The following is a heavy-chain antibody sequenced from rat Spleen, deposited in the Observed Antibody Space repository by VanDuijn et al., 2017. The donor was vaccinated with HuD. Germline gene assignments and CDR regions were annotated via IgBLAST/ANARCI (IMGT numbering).Heavy chain of an antibody. J-gene: IGHJ3*01. V-gene: IGHV3-3*01. D-gene: IGHD1-5*01. Sequence: EVQLQESGPGLVKPSQSLSLTCSVTGSSISSTYRWNWIRKFPGKKLEWMGYINSAGSSNYNPSLKSRISITRDTSKNQFFLQVNSVTAEDTATYYCARSEGVHYNLPFADWGQGTLVTVSS. CDR1: GSSISSTYR. CDR2: INSAGSS. CDR3: ARSEGVHYNLPFAD.